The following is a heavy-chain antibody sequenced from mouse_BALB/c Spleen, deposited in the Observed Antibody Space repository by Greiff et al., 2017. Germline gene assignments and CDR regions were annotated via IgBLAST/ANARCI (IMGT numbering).Heavy chain of an antibody. Sequence: VQRVESGPGLVAPSQSLSITCTVSGFSLTSYDISWIRQPPGKGLEWLGVIWTGGGTNYNSAFMSRLSISKDNSKSQVFLKMNSLQTDDTAIYYCVRSYYYGSSYYYFDYWGQGTTLTVSS. V-gene: IGHV2-9-2*01. J-gene: IGHJ2*01. CDR1: GFSLTSYD. CDR3: VRSYYYGSSYYYFDY. CDR2: IWTGGGT. D-gene: IGHD1-1*01.